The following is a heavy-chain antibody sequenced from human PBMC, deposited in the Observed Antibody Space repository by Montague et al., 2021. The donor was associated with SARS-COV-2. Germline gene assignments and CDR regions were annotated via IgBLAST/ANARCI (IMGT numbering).Heavy chain of an antibody. CDR3: ARQLDYWDSSGQRRHFDY. D-gene: IGHD3-22*01. Sequence: SETPSLTCTVSGDSISSSSYDWGWIRRPPGKGLEWIGHISYHGNTNYNPSLKSRVTISIDTSRNQSSLKVSSVTATDTAIYYCARQLDYWDSSGQRRHFDYWGQGTLVTVSS. CDR1: GDSISSSSYD. J-gene: IGHJ4*02. V-gene: IGHV4-39*01. CDR2: ISYHGNT.